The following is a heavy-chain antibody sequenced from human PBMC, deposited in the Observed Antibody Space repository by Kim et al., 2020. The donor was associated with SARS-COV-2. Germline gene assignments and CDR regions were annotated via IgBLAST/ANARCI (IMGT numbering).Heavy chain of an antibody. CDR3: ARLHRFYGLDV. J-gene: IGHJ6*02. V-gene: IGHV4-39*02. CDR1: GGSIRTSTYY. Sequence: SETLSLTCTVSGGSIRTSTYYWGWIRQPPGKGLEWIGSFSDTGNTYYNPSLKSRVTISVDTSNAHFSLKLSSVTAADAAVYYCARLHRFYGLDVWGQGTT. CDR2: FSDTGNT.